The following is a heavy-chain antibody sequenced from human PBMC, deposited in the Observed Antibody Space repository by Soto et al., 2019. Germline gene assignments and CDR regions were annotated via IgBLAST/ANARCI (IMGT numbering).Heavy chain of an antibody. CDR3: ARDKSQNYATPAASSWYQP. V-gene: IGHV1-46*01. J-gene: IGHJ1*01. CDR1: GFSFSDYF. Sequence: ASVKVSCKASGFSFSDYFMHWVRQAPGQGLEWMGIINPSGDSRNYAQKFQGRVTITRDTSTCTVYMDLSSLRYEDTAVYYCARDKSQNYATPAASSWYQPWGQGTPVTVSA. CDR2: INPSGDSR. D-gene: IGHD2-2*01.